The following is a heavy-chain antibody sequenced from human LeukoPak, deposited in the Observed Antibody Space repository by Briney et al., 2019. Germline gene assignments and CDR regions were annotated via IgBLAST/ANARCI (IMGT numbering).Heavy chain of an antibody. Sequence: GGSLRPSCAASGFTFSKYGMYWVRQAPGKGLEWVAVISSDGSNKYYGDSVKGRFTISRDNSKDTLYVQMNSLRAEDTAVYYCARGGGGLGVWGQGTTVTVSS. CDR2: ISSDGSNK. CDR1: GFTFSKYG. CDR3: ARGGGGLGV. V-gene: IGHV3-30*03. J-gene: IGHJ6*02.